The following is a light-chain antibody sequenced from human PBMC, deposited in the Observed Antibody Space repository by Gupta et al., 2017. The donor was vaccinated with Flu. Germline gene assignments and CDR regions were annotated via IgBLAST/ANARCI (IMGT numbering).Light chain of an antibody. J-gene: IGLJ2*01. Sequence: GGVGGYNYVAWYRQEPGKAPRVIIYDVGNRPSGVPSRFSGSKSGNTASLTISGRQSDDEADYYCSSYTSRNTVVFGGGTKVTVL. V-gene: IGLV2-14*04. CDR3: SSYTSRNTVV. CDR2: DVG. CDR1: GGVGGYNY.